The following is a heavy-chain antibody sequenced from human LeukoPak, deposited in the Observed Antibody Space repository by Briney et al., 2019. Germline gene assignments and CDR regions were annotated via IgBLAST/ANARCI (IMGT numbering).Heavy chain of an antibody. D-gene: IGHD3-10*01. J-gene: IGHJ4*02. CDR2: ISGSGGST. V-gene: IGHV3-23*01. CDR1: GFTFSSYA. CDR3: VKAAVLLWFGELLFFDY. Sequence: GGSLRLSCAASGFTFSSYAMSWVRQAPGKGLEWVSAISGSGGSTYYADSVKGRFTISRDNSKNTLYLQMNSLRAEDTAVYYCVKAAVLLWFGELLFFDYWGQGTLVTVSS.